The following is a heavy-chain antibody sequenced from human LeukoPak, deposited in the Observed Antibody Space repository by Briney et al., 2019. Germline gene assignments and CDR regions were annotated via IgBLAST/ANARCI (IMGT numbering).Heavy chain of an antibody. CDR3: ARWGRYNFDY. D-gene: IGHD3-9*01. Sequence: ASVKVSCKASGYTFTSYGISWVRQAPGQGLEWMGWISAYNGNTNYAQKLQGRVTITADESTSTAYMELSSLRSEDTAVYYCARWGRYNFDYWGQGTLVTVSS. V-gene: IGHV1-18*01. CDR1: GYTFTSYG. J-gene: IGHJ4*02. CDR2: ISAYNGNT.